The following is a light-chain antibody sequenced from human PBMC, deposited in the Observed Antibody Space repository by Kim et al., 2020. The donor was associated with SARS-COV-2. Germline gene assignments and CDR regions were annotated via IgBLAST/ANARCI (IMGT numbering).Light chain of an antibody. CDR1: QSVSSN. V-gene: IGKV3-15*01. CDR3: QQYNNWPFT. J-gene: IGKJ3*01. CDR2: GAS. Sequence: VSLGERATLSCRASQSVSSNLAWYQQKPGQAPRLLIYGASTRATGIPARFSGSGSGTEFTLTISSLQSEDFAVYYCQQYNNWPFTFGPGTKVDIK.